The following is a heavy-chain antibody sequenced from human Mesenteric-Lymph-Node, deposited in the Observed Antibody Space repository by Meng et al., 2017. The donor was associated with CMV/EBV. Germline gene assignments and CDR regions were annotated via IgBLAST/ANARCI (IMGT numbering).Heavy chain of an antibody. CDR2: INHSGST. V-gene: IGHV4-34*01. CDR3: ARGHYSNYVLFYYYYGMDV. Sequence: SQTLSLTGAVYGGSFSGYYWSWIRQPPGKGLEWIGEINHSGSTNYNPSLKSRVTISVDTSKNQFSLKLSSVTAADTAVYYCARGHYSNYVLFYYYYGMDVWGQGTTVTVSS. D-gene: IGHD4-11*01. J-gene: IGHJ6*02. CDR1: GGSFSGYY.